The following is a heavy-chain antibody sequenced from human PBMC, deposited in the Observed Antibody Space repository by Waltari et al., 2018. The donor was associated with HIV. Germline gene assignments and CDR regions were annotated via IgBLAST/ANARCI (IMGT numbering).Heavy chain of an antibody. V-gene: IGHV1-8*01. CDR2: MSPNSGNT. CDR1: GYAFATYD. CDR3: ARGGSASMDV. Sequence: QVQLVQSGAEVKKPGASVKVSCKASGYAFATYDVNWVRQATGQGPEWMGWMSPNSGNTVYAQEFQGRVTMTRDTSISTVYMELSSLTSEDTAVYYCARGGSASMDVLGQGTTVTVSS. J-gene: IGHJ6*02.